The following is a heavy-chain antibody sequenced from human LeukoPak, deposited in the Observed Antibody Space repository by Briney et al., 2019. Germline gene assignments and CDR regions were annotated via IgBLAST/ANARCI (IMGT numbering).Heavy chain of an antibody. D-gene: IGHD3-9*01. J-gene: IGHJ5*02. CDR1: GYTFTGYY. Sequence: GASVKVSCKASGYTFTGYYMHWVRQAPGQGLEWMGWINPNSGGTNYAQKFQGRVTMTRDTSISTAYMELSRLRSDDTAVYYCARGIGNYDILESTESDPWGQGTLVTASS. V-gene: IGHV1-2*02. CDR3: ARGIGNYDILESTESDP. CDR2: INPNSGGT.